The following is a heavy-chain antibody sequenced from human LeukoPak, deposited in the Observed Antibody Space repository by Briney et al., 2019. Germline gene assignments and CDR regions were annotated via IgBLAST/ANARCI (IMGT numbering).Heavy chain of an antibody. D-gene: IGHD6-6*01. Sequence: GGSLRLSCAASGFTITSYTMYWVRQAPGKGLEWVAVISYDGSNKYYAESVKGRFTISRDNSKNTLYLQMNSLRAEDTAVYYCARGEYSSSSHGKYFDYWGQGTLVTVSS. J-gene: IGHJ4*02. V-gene: IGHV3-30*04. CDR2: ISYDGSNK. CDR3: ARGEYSSSSHGKYFDY. CDR1: GFTITSYT.